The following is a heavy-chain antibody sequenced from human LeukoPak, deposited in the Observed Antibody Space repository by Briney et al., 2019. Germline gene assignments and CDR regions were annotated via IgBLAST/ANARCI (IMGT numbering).Heavy chain of an antibody. CDR2: IYYSGST. J-gene: IGHJ3*02. V-gene: IGHV4-59*01. D-gene: IGHD3-10*01. CDR3: AGYGSGSGAFDI. Sequence: SETLSLTCTVSGGSISSYYWSWIRQPPGKGLEWIGYIYYSGSTNYNPSLKSRVTISVDTSKNQFSLKLSSVTAADTAVYYCAGYGSGSGAFDIRGQGTMVTVSS. CDR1: GGSISSYY.